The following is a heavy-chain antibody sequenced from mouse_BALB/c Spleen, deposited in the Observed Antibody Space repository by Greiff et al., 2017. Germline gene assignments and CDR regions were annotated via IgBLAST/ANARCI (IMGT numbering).Heavy chain of an antibody. CDR1: GFNIKDTY. J-gene: IGHJ3*01. CDR2: IDPANGNT. V-gene: IGHV14-3*02. CDR3: ASWYYGSSPFAY. D-gene: IGHD1-1*01. Sequence: EVKLMESGAELVKPGASVKLSCTASGFNIKDTYMHWVKQRPEQGLEWIGRIDPANGNTKYDPKFQGKATITADTSSNTAYLQLSSLTSEDTAVYYCASWYYGSSPFAYWGQGTLVTVSA.